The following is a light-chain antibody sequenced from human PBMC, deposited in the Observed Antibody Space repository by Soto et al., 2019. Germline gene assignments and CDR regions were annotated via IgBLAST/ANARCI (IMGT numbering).Light chain of an antibody. Sequence: EIVLSLSXATLFFSQLEXXXXXXXAIKSVRSNYLAWYQHIXGQAPRLLIYVASXRANGIPDRFSGSGSGTDFTLTISRLETEDFTVYYCQQYGTSLRTSGQRTKADIK. CDR2: VAS. CDR1: KSVRSNY. CDR3: QQYGTSLRT. V-gene: IGKV3-20*01. J-gene: IGKJ1*01.